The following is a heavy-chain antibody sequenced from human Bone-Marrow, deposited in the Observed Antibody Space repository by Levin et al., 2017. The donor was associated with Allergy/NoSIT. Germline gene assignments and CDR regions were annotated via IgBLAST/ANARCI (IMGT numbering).Heavy chain of an antibody. D-gene: IGHD3-3*01. V-gene: IGHV4-34*01. CDR1: GGSFGGYH. Sequence: SSETLSLTCAVYGGSFGGYHWSWIRQPPGKGLEWIGEISHRGFTTYNPSLNSRVTISLDTSRNQFSLKLNSLTATDTAVYYCAVFLFRCGTCDVWGQGTMVTVSS. CDR2: ISHRGFT. J-gene: IGHJ3*01. CDR3: AVFLFRCGTCDV.